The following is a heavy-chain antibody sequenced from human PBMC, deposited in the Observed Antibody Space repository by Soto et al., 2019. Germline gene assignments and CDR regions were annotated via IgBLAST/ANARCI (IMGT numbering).Heavy chain of an antibody. CDR3: VKGYIRVAVD. Sequence: EVQLLESGGGLVQPGGSLRLSCAASGFTFSSSAMSWVRQAPGKGLEWVSSITNSGDNKNYADSVKGRFTISRDNSKNTLYLQMNSLRVEDTAVYYCVKGYIRVAVDWGQGTLVTVSS. V-gene: IGHV3-23*01. D-gene: IGHD2-15*01. J-gene: IGHJ4*02. CDR2: ITNSGDNK. CDR1: GFTFSSSA.